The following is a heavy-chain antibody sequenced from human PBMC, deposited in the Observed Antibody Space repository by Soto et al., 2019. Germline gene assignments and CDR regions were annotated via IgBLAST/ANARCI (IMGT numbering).Heavy chain of an antibody. V-gene: IGHV1-18*01. D-gene: IGHD1-1*01. Sequence: ASVKVSCKASGYTFTSYGISWVRQAPGQGREGMGWISAYNGNTNYAQKLQGRVTMTTNTPTSTDYMELRSLRSDDTAVYYCARIPTTIAFDIWGQGTMVTVSS. CDR1: GYTFTSYG. CDR2: ISAYNGNT. J-gene: IGHJ3*02. CDR3: ARIPTTIAFDI.